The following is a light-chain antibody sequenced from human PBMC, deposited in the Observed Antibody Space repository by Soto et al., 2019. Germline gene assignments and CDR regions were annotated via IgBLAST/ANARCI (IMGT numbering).Light chain of an antibody. Sequence: EIVLTQSPGTLSLSPGERATLSCRTSQNINSNWLAWYQQKPGQAPRLVIYGAFTRATGIPDRFSGSGSGTDFTLAISRLEPEDCAVYYCQKFGNSQWTFGQGTKVEVK. CDR3: QKFGNSQWT. CDR1: QNINSNW. V-gene: IGKV3-20*01. CDR2: GAF. J-gene: IGKJ1*01.